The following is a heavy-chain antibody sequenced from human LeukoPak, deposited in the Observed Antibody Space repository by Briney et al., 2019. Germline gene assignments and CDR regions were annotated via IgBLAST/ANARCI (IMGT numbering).Heavy chain of an antibody. CDR1: GFTFTSYS. V-gene: IGHV3-23*01. D-gene: IGHD6-13*01. CDR3: ARDRGAAAGN. J-gene: IGHJ4*02. CDR2: TSDRGDYT. Sequence: GGSLRLSCAASGFTFTSYSMSWVRQAPGKGLEWVSGTSDRGDYTYYADSVKGRFTISRDNSKNTVYLQMDSLRAEDTAVYYCARDRGAAAGNWGQGTLVTVSS.